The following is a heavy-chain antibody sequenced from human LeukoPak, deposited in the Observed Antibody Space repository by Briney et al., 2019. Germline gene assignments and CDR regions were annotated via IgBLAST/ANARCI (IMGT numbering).Heavy chain of an antibody. CDR3: ARGGSGWYPGGYYFDY. J-gene: IGHJ4*02. D-gene: IGHD6-19*01. Sequence: LETLSLTCTVSGGSISSYYWSWIRQPPGKGLEWIGYIYYSGSTNYNPSLKSRVTISVDASKNQFSLKLSSMTAADTAVYYCARGGSGWYPGGYYFDYWGQGTLVTVSS. CDR1: GGSISSYY. CDR2: IYYSGST. V-gene: IGHV4-59*01.